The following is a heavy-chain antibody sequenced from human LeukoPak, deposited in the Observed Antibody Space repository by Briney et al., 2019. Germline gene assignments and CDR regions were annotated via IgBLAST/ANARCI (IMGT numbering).Heavy chain of an antibody. CDR1: GGSFSGHY. J-gene: IGHJ4*02. V-gene: IGHV4-34*01. D-gene: IGHD3-22*01. Sequence: PSETLSLTCAVYGGSFSGHYWSWIRQPPGKGLEWIGEINHSGTTNYNPSLKSRVAISVDTSKNQFSLKLSFVTAADTAVYYCAQNGYYFESWGQGTLATVSS. CDR3: AQNGYYFES. CDR2: INHSGTT.